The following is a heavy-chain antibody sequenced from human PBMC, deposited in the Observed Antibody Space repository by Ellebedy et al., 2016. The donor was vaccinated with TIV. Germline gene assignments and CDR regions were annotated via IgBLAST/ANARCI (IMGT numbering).Heavy chain of an antibody. V-gene: IGHV3-48*04. CDR3: ARDMGWGNERINDAFDI. CDR1: GFNLDTYS. J-gene: IGHJ3*02. Sequence: GESLKISCAASGFNLDTYSMNWVRQAPGKGLEWLSYISHSSITIQYADSGRGRFTVSRDNTKNSLYLQMNSLRAEDTSIYYCARDMGWGNERINDAFDIWGQGTMVTVSS. D-gene: IGHD7-27*01. CDR2: ISHSSITI.